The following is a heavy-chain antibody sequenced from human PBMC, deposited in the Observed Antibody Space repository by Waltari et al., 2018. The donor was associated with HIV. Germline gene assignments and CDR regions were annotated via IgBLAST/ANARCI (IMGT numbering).Heavy chain of an antibody. Sequence: EVQLVESGGSVVRPGGALSSSGAARVYPLEDYGLVWARQAPGKGLEWLSGINWNAGSLGYADSVKGRFTISRDTAKNALYLQMNNLRAEDTALYHCARDKVAGAMDGGDGMDVWGQGTTVIVSS. CDR2: INWNAGSL. CDR1: VYPLEDYG. D-gene: IGHD2-2*01. J-gene: IGHJ6*02. V-gene: IGHV3-20*01. CDR3: ARDKVAGAMDGGDGMDV.